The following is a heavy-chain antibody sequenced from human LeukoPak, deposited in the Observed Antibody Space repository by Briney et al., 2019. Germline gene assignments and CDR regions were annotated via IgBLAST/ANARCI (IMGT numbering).Heavy chain of an antibody. CDR3: ARDLHYSSGWYVYYYYGMDV. Sequence: GGSLRLSCAASGFTFSSYGMHWVRQAPGKGLEWVAVISYDGSNKYYADSVKGRFTISRDNSKNTLYLQMNSLRAEDTAVYYCARDLHYSSGWYVYYYYGMDVWGQGTTVTVSS. CDR1: GFTFSSYG. J-gene: IGHJ6*02. D-gene: IGHD6-19*01. V-gene: IGHV3-30*03. CDR2: ISYDGSNK.